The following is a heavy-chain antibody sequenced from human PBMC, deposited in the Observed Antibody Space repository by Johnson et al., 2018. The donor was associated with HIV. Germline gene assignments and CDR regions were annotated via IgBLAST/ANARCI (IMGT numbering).Heavy chain of an antibody. CDR1: GFTFSSYG. V-gene: IGHV3-30*03. Sequence: QEQLVEYGGGVAQPGRSLRLSCAASGFTFSSYGIHWVRQAPGKGLEWVAAISYDGSRSDYGASVKGRFTISRDNSKNILYLQMNSLRREDTAVYYCARANLSPFGGVNDAFDVWGQGTMVTVSS. D-gene: IGHD3-16*01. CDR2: ISYDGSRS. J-gene: IGHJ3*01. CDR3: ARANLSPFGGVNDAFDV.